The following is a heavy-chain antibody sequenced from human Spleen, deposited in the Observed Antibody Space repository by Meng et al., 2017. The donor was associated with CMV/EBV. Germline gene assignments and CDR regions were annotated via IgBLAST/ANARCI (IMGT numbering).Heavy chain of an antibody. Sequence: SLKISCAASGFTFDDYAMHWVRQAPGKGLEWVSGISWNSGSIGYADSVEGRFTISRDNAKKSVYLQMNSLRPEDTALYYCAKGPGYQAAKFYFDYWGQGTLVTVS. J-gene: IGHJ4*02. CDR1: GFTFDDYA. D-gene: IGHD6-25*01. CDR2: ISWNSGSI. V-gene: IGHV3-9*01. CDR3: AKGPGYQAAKFYFDY.